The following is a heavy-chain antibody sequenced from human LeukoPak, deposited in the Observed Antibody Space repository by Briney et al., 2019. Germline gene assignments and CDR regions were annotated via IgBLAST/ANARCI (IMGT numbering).Heavy chain of an antibody. CDR2: INSDGSIT. J-gene: IGHJ4*02. Sequence: GGSLRLSCAASGFTFTTYWMHWVRQAPGKGLVWVSHINSDGSITSYADSVKGRFTISRDNAKNTLYLQMNSLRAEDTAVYYCAKDGYSSSWYNDYWGQGTLVTVSS. CDR1: GFTFTTYW. V-gene: IGHV3-74*01. CDR3: AKDGYSSSWYNDY. D-gene: IGHD6-13*01.